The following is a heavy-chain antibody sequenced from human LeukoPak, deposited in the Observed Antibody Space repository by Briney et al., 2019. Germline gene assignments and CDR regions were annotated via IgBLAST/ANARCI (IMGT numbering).Heavy chain of an antibody. Sequence: GASVKVSCKASGYTFTSYVISWVRQAPGQGLEWMGWISAYNGNTDYAQKFQGRVTMTTDTSTSTAYMELGSLRSDDTAVYYCARGGRWELPRPYAFDIWGQGTMVTVSS. D-gene: IGHD1-26*01. CDR3: ARGGRWELPRPYAFDI. CDR1: GYTFTSYV. CDR2: ISAYNGNT. V-gene: IGHV1-18*01. J-gene: IGHJ3*02.